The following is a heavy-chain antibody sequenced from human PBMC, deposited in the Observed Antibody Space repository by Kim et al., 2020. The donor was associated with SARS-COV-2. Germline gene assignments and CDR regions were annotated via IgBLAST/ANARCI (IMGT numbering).Heavy chain of an antibody. CDR3: ARHPRATMVRGGYFDY. Sequence: PKIRVTISVDTSKTQFSRKLSSVTAADTAVYYCARHPRATMVRGGYFDYWGQGTLVTVSS. D-gene: IGHD3-10*01. V-gene: IGHV4-39*01. J-gene: IGHJ4*02.